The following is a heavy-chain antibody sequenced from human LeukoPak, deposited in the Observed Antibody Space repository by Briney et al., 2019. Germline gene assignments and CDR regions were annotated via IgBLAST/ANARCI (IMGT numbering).Heavy chain of an antibody. CDR1: GFTFDDYA. V-gene: IGHV3-9*01. Sequence: GRSLRLSCAASGFTFDDYAMHWVRQAPGKGLEWFSGISWNSGSIGCADSVKGRFTISRDNAKNSLYLQMNSLRAEDTALYYCAKDMEQWLVRGYFDYWGQGTLVTVSS. CDR2: ISWNSGSI. J-gene: IGHJ4*02. D-gene: IGHD6-19*01. CDR3: AKDMEQWLVRGYFDY.